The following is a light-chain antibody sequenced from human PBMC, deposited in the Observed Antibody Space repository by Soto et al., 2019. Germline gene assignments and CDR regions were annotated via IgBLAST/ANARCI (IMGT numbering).Light chain of an antibody. V-gene: IGKV1-27*01. CDR3: QKYNSAPWT. CDR1: QGISTY. J-gene: IGKJ1*01. Sequence: DIQMTQSPSSLSASVGDRVTITCRASQGISTYLAWYQQKPGKVPKLLIYAASTLQSGVPSRFSGSGSETDFTLTISSLQPEDVATYYCQKYNSAPWTFGQGTKVEI. CDR2: AAS.